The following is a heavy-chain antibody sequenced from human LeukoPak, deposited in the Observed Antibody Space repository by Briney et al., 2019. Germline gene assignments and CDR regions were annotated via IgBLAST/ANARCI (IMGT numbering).Heavy chain of an antibody. CDR3: ARARSGSYLKGGDY. Sequence: GASVKVSCKASGYTFTSHDINWVRQATGQGLEWMGWMNPNSGNTGYAQKFQGRVTITRNTSISTAYMQLSSLRSEDTAVYYCARARSGSYLKGGDYWGQGTLVTVSS. D-gene: IGHD1-26*01. V-gene: IGHV1-8*03. CDR2: MNPNSGNT. CDR1: GYTFTSHD. J-gene: IGHJ4*02.